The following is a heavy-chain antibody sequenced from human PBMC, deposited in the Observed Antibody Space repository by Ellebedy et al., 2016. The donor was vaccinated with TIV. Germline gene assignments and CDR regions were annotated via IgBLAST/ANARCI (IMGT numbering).Heavy chain of an antibody. D-gene: IGHD4-17*01. CDR3: ASGLTGDYGAFDV. CDR2: IADDGREE. CDR1: GFMFWRRW. Sequence: GKSLKISCAASGFMFWRRWMSWVRQAPGKGLEWVANIADDGREENYVDSVRGRFTISRDNAKNLLSLHMNTLRAEDTAVYYCASGLTGDYGAFDVWGPGTMVTVSS. J-gene: IGHJ3*01. V-gene: IGHV3-7*03.